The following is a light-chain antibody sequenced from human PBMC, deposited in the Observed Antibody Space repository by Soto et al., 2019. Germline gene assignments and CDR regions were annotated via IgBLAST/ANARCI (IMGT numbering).Light chain of an antibody. CDR1: QGISNY. J-gene: IGKJ4*01. CDR2: ATS. Sequence: DIQMTQCTSTLSASVEARVTITCRASQGISNYLAWYQQKPGKAPKFLIYATSTLQSGVPSRFSGSGSGTEITLTISRLQPEDLATYYCQQVKSYPLTFGQGTKVDIK. CDR3: QQVKSYPLT. V-gene: IGKV1-9*01.